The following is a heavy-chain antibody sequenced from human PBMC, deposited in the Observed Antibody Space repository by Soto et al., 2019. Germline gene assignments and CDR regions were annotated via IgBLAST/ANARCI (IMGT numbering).Heavy chain of an antibody. CDR3: ARTYCSSTSCYSSYYMDV. J-gene: IGHJ6*03. Sequence: QVQLVQSGAEVKKPGSSVKVSCKASGGTFSSYTISWVRQAPGHGLEWMGRIIPILGIANYAQKFQGRVTITADKSTSTAYMELSSLRSEDTAVYYCARTYCSSTSCYSSYYMDVWGKGTTVTVSS. D-gene: IGHD2-2*02. CDR1: GGTFSSYT. CDR2: IIPILGIA. V-gene: IGHV1-69*02.